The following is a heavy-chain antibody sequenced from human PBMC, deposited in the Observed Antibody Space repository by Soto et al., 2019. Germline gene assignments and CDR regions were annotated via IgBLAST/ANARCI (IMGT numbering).Heavy chain of an antibody. Sequence: QVQLVQSGAEVQKPGASVKVSCKASGYTFFTYGITWVRPAPGQGLEWMGWISTYDGNTDYAQKLQGRVTMTTDTSTRTAYMELRSLRSDDTAVYYCSRKYSSSSWFDPWVQGTLVTVSS. CDR3: SRKYSSSSWFDP. J-gene: IGHJ5*02. D-gene: IGHD6-6*01. CDR1: GYTFFTYG. V-gene: IGHV1-18*01. CDR2: ISTYDGNT.